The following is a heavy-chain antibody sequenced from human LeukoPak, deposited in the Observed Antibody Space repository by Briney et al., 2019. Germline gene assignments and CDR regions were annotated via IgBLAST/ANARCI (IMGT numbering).Heavy chain of an antibody. CDR3: ATSIRFLEWLPPSGYMDV. CDR2: ISGYNVET. J-gene: IGHJ6*03. Sequence: ASVKVSCKASGYTFHTYGITWVRQAPGQGLEWMGWISGYNVETKYAQKFQGRVTITADESTSTAYMEVSSLRSEDTAVYYCATSIRFLEWLPPSGYMDVWGKGTTVTVSS. CDR1: GYTFHTYG. V-gene: IGHV1-18*01. D-gene: IGHD3-3*01.